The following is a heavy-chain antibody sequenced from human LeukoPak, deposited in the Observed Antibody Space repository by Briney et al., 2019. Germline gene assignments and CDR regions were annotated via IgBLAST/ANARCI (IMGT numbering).Heavy chain of an antibody. CDR1: GGSFSGYY. Sequence: SETLSLTCAVYGGSFSGYYWSWIRQPPGKGLEWIGEINHSGSTNYNPSLKSRVTISVDTSKNQFSLKLSSVTAADTAVYYCARGRRTTVTTYYGYGMDVWGQGTTVTVS. CDR3: ARGRRTTVTTYYGYGMDV. D-gene: IGHD4-17*01. V-gene: IGHV4-34*01. CDR2: INHSGST. J-gene: IGHJ6*02.